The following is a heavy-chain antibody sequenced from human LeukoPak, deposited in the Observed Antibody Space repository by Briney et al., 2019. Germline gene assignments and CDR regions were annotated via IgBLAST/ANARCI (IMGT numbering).Heavy chain of an antibody. Sequence: SETLSLTCTVSGGSISSSSYYWGWIRQHPGKGLEWIGYIYYSGSTYYNPSLKSRFTISVDTSKNQFSLKLTSVTAADTAVYYCAREWVLTGVGNWFDPWGQGTLVTVSS. D-gene: IGHD3-9*01. V-gene: IGHV4-31*03. J-gene: IGHJ5*02. CDR2: IYYSGST. CDR3: AREWVLTGVGNWFDP. CDR1: GGSISSSSYY.